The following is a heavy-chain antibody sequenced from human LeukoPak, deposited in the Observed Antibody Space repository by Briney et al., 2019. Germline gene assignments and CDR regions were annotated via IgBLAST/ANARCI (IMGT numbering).Heavy chain of an antibody. J-gene: IGHJ4*02. D-gene: IGHD6-6*01. CDR2: INPSGGST. CDR3: ARGPSDIAARPVYYFDY. Sequence: ASVKVSCKASGYTFTSYYMHWVRQAPGQGLEWMGIINPSGGSTSYAQKFQGRVTMTRDTSTSTVYMELSSLRSEDTAVYYCARGPSDIAARPVYYFDYWGQGTLVTVSS. CDR1: GYTFTSYY. V-gene: IGHV1-46*01.